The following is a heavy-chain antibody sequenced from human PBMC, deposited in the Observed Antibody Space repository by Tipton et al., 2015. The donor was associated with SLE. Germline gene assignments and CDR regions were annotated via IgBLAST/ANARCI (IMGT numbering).Heavy chain of an antibody. J-gene: IGHJ6*02. D-gene: IGHD2-2*01. CDR1: GGTFSSYT. CDR2: IIPILGIA. CDR3: ARDRYCSSTSCLYYYYGMDV. Sequence: QSGAEVKKPGSSVKVSCKASGGTFSSYTISWVRQAPGQGLEWMGRIIPILGIANYAQKFQGRVTITADKSTSTAYMELSSLRSEDTAVYYCARDRYCSSTSCLYYYYGMDVWDQGTTVTGSS. V-gene: IGHV1-69*04.